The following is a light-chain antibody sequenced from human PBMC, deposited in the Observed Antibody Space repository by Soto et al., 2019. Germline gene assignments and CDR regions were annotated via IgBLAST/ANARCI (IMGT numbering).Light chain of an antibody. CDR3: QQYSDLPMT. CDR2: AAS. Sequence: EIVLTQSPGTLSLSPGERATLSCRASQSVSNNYLAWYQQKPGQAPRLLIYAASSRATGIPDRVSGSGSGTDFTLTISRLEPEDFAVYFCQQYSDLPMTFGQGTRLEIK. CDR1: QSVSNNY. V-gene: IGKV3-20*01. J-gene: IGKJ5*01.